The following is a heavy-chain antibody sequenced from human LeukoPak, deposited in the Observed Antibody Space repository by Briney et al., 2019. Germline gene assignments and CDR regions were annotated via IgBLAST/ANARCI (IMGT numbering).Heavy chain of an antibody. J-gene: IGHJ4*02. CDR2: IKGDGSDN. CDR3: ARDLGYYRADY. D-gene: IGHD1-26*01. Sequence: PGGSLRLSCAASGFTFSSYWMICLRQAPGKGLECVANIKGDGSDNHYVDSVGGRFTISRDNAKNSLYLQMNSLRAEDTAVYYCARDLGYYRADYWGQGTLVTVSS. V-gene: IGHV3-7*04. CDR1: GFTFSSYW.